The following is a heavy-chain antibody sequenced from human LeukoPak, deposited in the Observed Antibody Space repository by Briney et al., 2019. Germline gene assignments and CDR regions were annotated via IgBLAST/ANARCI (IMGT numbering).Heavy chain of an antibody. Sequence: SETLCLTCTVSGGSISSYYWSWIRQPAGKGLEWIGRIYTSGSTNYNPSLKSRVTMSVDTSKNQFSLKLSSVTAADTAVYYCAAAFTYYYGSGSYSSWFDPWGQGTLVTVSS. V-gene: IGHV4-4*07. J-gene: IGHJ5*02. CDR1: GGSISSYY. CDR2: IYTSGST. D-gene: IGHD3-10*01. CDR3: AAAFTYYYGSGSYSSWFDP.